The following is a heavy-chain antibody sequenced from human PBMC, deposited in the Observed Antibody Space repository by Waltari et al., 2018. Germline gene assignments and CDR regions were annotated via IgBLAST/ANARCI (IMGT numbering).Heavy chain of an antibody. CDR2: IYYSGST. V-gene: IGHV4-31*02. J-gene: IGHJ4*02. Sequence: SGGSISSGGYYWSWIRQHPGKGLEWIGYIYYSGSTYYNPSLKSRVTISVDTSKNQFSLKLSSVTAADTAVYYCARDIYSGGASDYWGQGTLVTVSS. CDR3: ARDIYSGGASDY. CDR1: GGSISSGGYY. D-gene: IGHD1-26*01.